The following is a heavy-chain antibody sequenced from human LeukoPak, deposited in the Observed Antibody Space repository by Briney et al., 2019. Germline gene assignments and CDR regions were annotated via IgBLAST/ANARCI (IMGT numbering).Heavy chain of an antibody. D-gene: IGHD3-10*01. Sequence: SVKVSCKASGGTFSGYAISWVRQAPGQGLEWMGGIIPIFGTANYAQKFQGRVTITADKSTSTAYMELSSLRSEDTAVYYCARDGLLWFGELLWVYYYYGMDVWGQGTTVTVSS. CDR2: IIPIFGTA. CDR3: ARDGLLWFGELLWVYYYYGMDV. J-gene: IGHJ6*02. CDR1: GGTFSGYA. V-gene: IGHV1-69*06.